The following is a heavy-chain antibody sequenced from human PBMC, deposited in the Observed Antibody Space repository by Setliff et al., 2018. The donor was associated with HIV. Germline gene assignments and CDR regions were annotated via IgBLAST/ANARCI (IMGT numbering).Heavy chain of an antibody. D-gene: IGHD1-7*01. CDR3: ATTWYDFSWNYSDP. J-gene: IGHJ3*01. CDR1: GGSVSSGAYH. V-gene: IGHV4-31*03. Sequence: TLSLTCTVSGGSVSSGAYHWSWIRQHPGKGLEWIGYIHYSGSTYYNPSLKIRITISVDTSKTQFSLKLSSVTAADTAVYYWATTWYDFSWNYSDPWGQGTMVTVSS. CDR2: IHYSGST.